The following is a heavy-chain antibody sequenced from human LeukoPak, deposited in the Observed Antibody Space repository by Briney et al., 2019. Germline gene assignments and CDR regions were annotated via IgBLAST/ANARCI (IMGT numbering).Heavy chain of an antibody. Sequence: GGSLRLSCAASGFTFSSYGMHWVRQAPGKGLEWVAFIRYDGSNKYYADSVKGRFTISRDNSKNTLYLQMNSLRAEDTAVYYCARDPGIVVVTPNDYWGQGTLVTVSS. V-gene: IGHV3-30*02. CDR2: IRYDGSNK. CDR3: ARDPGIVVVTPNDY. D-gene: IGHD3-22*01. CDR1: GFTFSSYG. J-gene: IGHJ4*02.